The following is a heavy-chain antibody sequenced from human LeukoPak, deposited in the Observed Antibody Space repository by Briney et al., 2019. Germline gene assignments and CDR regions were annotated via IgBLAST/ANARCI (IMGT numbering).Heavy chain of an antibody. Sequence: PSETLSLTCTVSGGSISSYYWSWIRQPPGKGLEWIGYIYYSGSTNYNPSLKSRVTISVDTSKNQFSLKLSSVTAADTAVYYCARQAYNSGWYADYWGQGTLVTVSS. J-gene: IGHJ4*02. CDR3: ARQAYNSGWYADY. V-gene: IGHV4-59*08. D-gene: IGHD6-19*01. CDR1: GGSISSYY. CDR2: IYYSGST.